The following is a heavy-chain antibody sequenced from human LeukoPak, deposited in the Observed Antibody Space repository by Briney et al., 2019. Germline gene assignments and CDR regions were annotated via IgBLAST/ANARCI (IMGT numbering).Heavy chain of an antibody. Sequence: ASVKVSCKASGYTFTCYYMHWVRQAPGQGIEWMGWINPNSDCTNYAQKYQGRVTMTRDTSSSTAYMELSRLRSDDTAVYYCARDLRTSWTEDYWGQETRVSVSS. CDR3: ARDLRTSWTEDY. D-gene: IGHD2-2*01. V-gene: IGHV1-2*02. J-gene: IGHJ4*02. CDR1: GYTFTCYY. CDR2: INPNSDCT.